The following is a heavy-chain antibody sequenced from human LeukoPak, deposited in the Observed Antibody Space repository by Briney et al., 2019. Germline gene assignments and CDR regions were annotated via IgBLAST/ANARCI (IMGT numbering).Heavy chain of an antibody. Sequence: ASVKVSCKASGYTFTSYGISWVRQAPGQGLEWMGWISAYNGNTNYAQKLQGRVTMTTDTSTSTAYMELSSLRSEDTAVYYCARDRHTNSYYYDSSGYPDAFDIWGQGTMVTVSS. J-gene: IGHJ3*02. CDR2: ISAYNGNT. V-gene: IGHV1-18*01. CDR3: ARDRHTNSYYYDSSGYPDAFDI. D-gene: IGHD3-22*01. CDR1: GYTFTSYG.